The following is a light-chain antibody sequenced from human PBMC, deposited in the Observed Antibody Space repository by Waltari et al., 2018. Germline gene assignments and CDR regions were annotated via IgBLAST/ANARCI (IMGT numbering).Light chain of an antibody. Sequence: EIVLTQSPGTLSLSPGERATLACRASQSLSSSYLAWYQQKPGQAPRLLIYGTSSRATGIPDRFSGSGSGTDFTLTISRLEPEDFAVYVCQQYGRLITFGQGTRLEIK. CDR1: QSLSSSY. CDR2: GTS. CDR3: QQYGRLIT. V-gene: IGKV3-20*01. J-gene: IGKJ5*01.